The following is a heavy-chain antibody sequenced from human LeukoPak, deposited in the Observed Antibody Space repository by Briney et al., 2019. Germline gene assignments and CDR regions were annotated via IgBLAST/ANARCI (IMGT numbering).Heavy chain of an antibody. J-gene: IGHJ4*02. D-gene: IGHD3-22*01. CDR1: GFTFSNYA. Sequence: PGGSLRLSCAASGFTFSNYAMSWVRQAPGKGLECVSTIGGSGGSTYYADSVKGRFTISRDNSKNMLYLQMNSLRAEDTAVYYCAKNLKAYYDSSGYSYYFDYWGQGTLVTVSS. CDR2: IGGSGGST. V-gene: IGHV3-23*01. CDR3: AKNLKAYYDSSGYSYYFDY.